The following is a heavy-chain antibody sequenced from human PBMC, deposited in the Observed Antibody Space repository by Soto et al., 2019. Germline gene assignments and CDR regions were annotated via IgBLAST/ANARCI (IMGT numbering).Heavy chain of an antibody. CDR1: GFTFSSYS. Sequence: DVQLVESGGGLVQPGGSLRLSCAASGFTFSSYSMNWVRQAPGKGLEWVSYIRSGSSTIYYADTVKGRFTISRDNAKNSLYLQMDSLRAEDTAVYYATRSAYIDVWGTGTTVTVSS. D-gene: IGHD2-2*01. CDR3: TRSAYIDV. J-gene: IGHJ6*03. V-gene: IGHV3-48*01. CDR2: IRSGSSTI.